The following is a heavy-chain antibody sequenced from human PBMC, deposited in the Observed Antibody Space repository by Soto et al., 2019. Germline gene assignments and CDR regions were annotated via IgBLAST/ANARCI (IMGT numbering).Heavy chain of an antibody. CDR1: GGSFSGYY. Sequence: QVQLQQWGAGLLKPSETLSLTCAVYGGSFSGYYWSWIRQPPGKGLEWIGEINHSGSTNYNPSLKSRVTIPVDTSKDHFSLKLSSVPAADTAVYYCARTSTIYARYYFDYWGQGTLVTLSS. J-gene: IGHJ4*02. CDR2: INHSGST. CDR3: ARTSTIYARYYFDY. V-gene: IGHV4-34*01. D-gene: IGHD4-17*01.